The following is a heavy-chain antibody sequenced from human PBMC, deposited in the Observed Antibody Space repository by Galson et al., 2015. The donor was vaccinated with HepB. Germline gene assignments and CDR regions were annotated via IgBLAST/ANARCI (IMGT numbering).Heavy chain of an antibody. CDR3: ARDDGGNYRFDY. J-gene: IGHJ4*02. Sequence: SVKVSCKASGYTFTSYYMHWARQAPGQGLEWMGIINPSGGSTSCAQKFQGRVTMTRDTSTSTVYMELSSLRSEDTAVYYCARDDGGNYRFDYWGQGTLVTVSS. D-gene: IGHD4-23*01. V-gene: IGHV1-46*01. CDR1: GYTFTSYY. CDR2: INPSGGST.